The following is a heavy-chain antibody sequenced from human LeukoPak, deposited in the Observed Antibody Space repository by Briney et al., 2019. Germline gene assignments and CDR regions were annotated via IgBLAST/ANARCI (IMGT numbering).Heavy chain of an antibody. J-gene: IGHJ4*02. Sequence: SETLSLTCTVSGGSISSYYWSWIRQPAGKGLEWIGRIYTSGSTNYNPSLKSRVTMSVDTSKIQFSLKLSSVTAADTAVYYCARGTIFGVVKDYFDYWGQGTLVTVSS. D-gene: IGHD3-3*01. CDR1: GGSISSYY. CDR2: IYTSGST. CDR3: ARGTIFGVVKDYFDY. V-gene: IGHV4-4*07.